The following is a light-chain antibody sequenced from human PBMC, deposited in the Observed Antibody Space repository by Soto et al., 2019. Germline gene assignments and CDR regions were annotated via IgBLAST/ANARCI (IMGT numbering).Light chain of an antibody. CDR2: DAS. CDR3: QQYGRSGT. Sequence: IVLTQSPPTLSLSRGERAIFSFRASQSVSSYLAWYQQKPGQAPRLLIYDASNRATGIPARFSGSGSGTDFTLTISRLEPEDFAVYYCQQYGRSGTFGQGTKVDIK. J-gene: IGKJ1*01. CDR1: QSVSSY. V-gene: IGKV3-11*01.